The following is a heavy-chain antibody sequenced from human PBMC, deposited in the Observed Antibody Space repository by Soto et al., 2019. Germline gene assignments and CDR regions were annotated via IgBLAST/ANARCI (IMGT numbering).Heavy chain of an antibody. J-gene: IGHJ4*02. CDR2: ISGSGGST. V-gene: IGHV3-23*01. CDR1: GFTFSRYA. Sequence: GGSLRLSCAASGFTFSRYAMSWVRQAPGKGLEWVSAISGSGGSTYYADSVKGRFTISRDNSKNTLYLQMNSLRAEDTAVYYCAKDHSDYYDSSGSYYFDYWGQGTLVTVSS. CDR3: AKDHSDYYDSSGSYYFDY. D-gene: IGHD3-22*01.